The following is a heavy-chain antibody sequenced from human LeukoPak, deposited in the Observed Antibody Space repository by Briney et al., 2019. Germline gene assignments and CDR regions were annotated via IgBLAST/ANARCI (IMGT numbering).Heavy chain of an antibody. CDR3: ARDAVEYFDY. Sequence: SQTLSLTCTVSGGSISSGGYYWSWIRQHPGKGLEWIGYIYYSGSTYYNPSLKSRVTISVDTSKNQFSLKLSSVTAADTAVYHCARDAVEYFDYWGQGTLVTVSS. J-gene: IGHJ4*02. CDR2: IYYSGST. CDR1: GGSISSGGYY. V-gene: IGHV4-31*03.